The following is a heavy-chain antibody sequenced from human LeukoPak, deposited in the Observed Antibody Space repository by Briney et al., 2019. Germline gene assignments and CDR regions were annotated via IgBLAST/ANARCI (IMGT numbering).Heavy chain of an antibody. CDR3: AREKGGSSYVLDV. J-gene: IGHJ3*01. CDR2: TNKDGSGT. Sequence: GGSLRLSCAASGFDFSDKWMHWVRRAPGKGLEWVSRTNKDGSGTTFADSVRGRVTVSRDNAKSTLHLQMNSLRVEDTAVYYCAREKGGSSYVLDVWGQGTMVTVS. V-gene: IGHV3-74*03. D-gene: IGHD3-22*01. CDR1: GFDFSDKW.